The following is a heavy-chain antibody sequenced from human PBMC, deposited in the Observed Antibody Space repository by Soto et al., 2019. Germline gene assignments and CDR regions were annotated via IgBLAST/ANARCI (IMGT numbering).Heavy chain of an antibody. V-gene: IGHV3-23*01. CDR3: AKDSAAASAEYFQH. J-gene: IGHJ1*01. CDR1: GFTFTSYA. D-gene: IGHD3-10*01. Sequence: GGSLRLSCAASGFTFTSYAMSWVRQAPGKGLEWVSGISASGGSTYYADSVKGRFTISRDNSKNTLYLQMNSLRAEDTAVYYCAKDSAAASAEYFQHWGQGTLVTVSS. CDR2: ISASGGST.